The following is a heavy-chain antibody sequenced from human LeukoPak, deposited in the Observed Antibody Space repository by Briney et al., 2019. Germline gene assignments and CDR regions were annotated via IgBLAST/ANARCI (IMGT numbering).Heavy chain of an antibody. CDR2: IYSGGST. Sequence: SETLSLTCTASGGSISSYYWSWIRQPAGKGLEWIGRIYSGGSTNYNPSLKSRVTMSVDSSNNQFSLKLSSVTAADTAVFYCARENTGSYREFDYWGQGTLVTVSS. CDR3: ARENTGSYREFDY. V-gene: IGHV4-4*07. J-gene: IGHJ4*02. CDR1: GGSISSYY. D-gene: IGHD1-26*01.